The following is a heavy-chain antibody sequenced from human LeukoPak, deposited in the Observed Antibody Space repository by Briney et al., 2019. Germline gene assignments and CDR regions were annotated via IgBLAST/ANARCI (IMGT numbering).Heavy chain of an antibody. V-gene: IGHV3-74*01. CDR1: GFTFSSYW. D-gene: IGHD3-16*01. CDR3: AREGARLTLDY. CDR2: INHDGSST. J-gene: IGHJ4*02. Sequence: PGGSLRLSCAASGFTFSSYWMHWVRQAPGQGLVWVSRINHDGSSTLYADSVKGRFTISRDSAKNTLYLQMNSLRAEDTAVYYCAREGARLTLDYWGQGTLVTVSS.